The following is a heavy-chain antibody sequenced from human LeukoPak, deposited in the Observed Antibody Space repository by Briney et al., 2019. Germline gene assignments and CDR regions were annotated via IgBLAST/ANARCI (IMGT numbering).Heavy chain of an antibody. J-gene: IGHJ4*02. CDR2: ISAYNGNT. Sequence: ASVKVSCKASGYTFTRYGISWVRQAPGQGLEWMGWISAYNGNTKYVQKLQDRVTMTTDTSTSTAYMELRSLRSDDTAVYYCARDYSESYADYWGQGTLVTVSS. CDR1: GYTFTRYG. V-gene: IGHV1-18*01. CDR3: ARDYSESYADY. D-gene: IGHD1-26*01.